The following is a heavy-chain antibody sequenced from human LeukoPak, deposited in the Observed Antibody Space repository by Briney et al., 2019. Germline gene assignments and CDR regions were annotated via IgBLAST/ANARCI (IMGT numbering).Heavy chain of an antibody. CDR3: AREDVGGRFDF. D-gene: IGHD4-23*01. CDR2: IYYSGSS. CDR1: GGSISSGAFY. Sequence: PSQTLSLTCTVSGGSISSGAFYWNWIRQHPGKGLEWVGYIYYSGSSSYNPSLKSRVTISVDTSKNQFSLKLDSVTAADTALYYCAREDVGGRFDFWGPGTLVTVSS. J-gene: IGHJ4*02. V-gene: IGHV4-31*03.